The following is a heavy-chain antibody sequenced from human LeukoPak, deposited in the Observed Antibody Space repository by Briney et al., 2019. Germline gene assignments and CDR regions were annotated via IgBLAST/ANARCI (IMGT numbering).Heavy chain of an antibody. V-gene: IGHV3-11*04. J-gene: IGHJ6*02. CDR2: ISRSGSDI. CDR3: ARSPCSNPYYYHGVDV. CDR1: GGSISSTSHY. Sequence: LSLTCTVSGGSISSTSHYWGWIRQPPGKGLEWISKISRSGSDIDYADSVKGRFTFTRDNAKNSLYLQMNSLRAEDTAVYYCARSPCSNPYYYHGVDVWGQGTTVTVSS. D-gene: IGHD4-11*01.